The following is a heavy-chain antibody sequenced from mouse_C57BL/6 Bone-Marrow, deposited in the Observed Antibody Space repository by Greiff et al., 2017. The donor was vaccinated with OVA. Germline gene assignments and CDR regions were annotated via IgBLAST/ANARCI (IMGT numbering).Heavy chain of an antibody. CDR2: IDPENGDT. V-gene: IGHV14-4*01. D-gene: IGHD1-1*01. Sequence: EVQLQQSGAELVRPGASVTLSCTASGFNIKDDYMHWVKQRPEQGLEWIGWIDPENGDTEYASKFQGKATITADTSSNTAYLQLSSLTSEDTAVYYCTKLRPLDYWGQGTTLTVSS. CDR1: GFNIKDDY. CDR3: TKLRPLDY. J-gene: IGHJ2*01.